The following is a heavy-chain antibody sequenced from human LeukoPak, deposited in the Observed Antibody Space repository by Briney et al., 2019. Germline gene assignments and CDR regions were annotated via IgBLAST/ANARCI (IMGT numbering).Heavy chain of an antibody. J-gene: IGHJ4*02. CDR2: ISSSGSTI. Sequence: GGSLRLSCAASGFTFSSYEMNWVRQAPGKGLEWVSYISSSGSTIYYADSVKGRFTISRDNAKNSLYLQMNSLRAEDTAVYYCAREEGVTIFGPDYWGQGTLVTVS. V-gene: IGHV3-48*03. CDR3: AREEGVTIFGPDY. D-gene: IGHD3-9*01. CDR1: GFTFSSYE.